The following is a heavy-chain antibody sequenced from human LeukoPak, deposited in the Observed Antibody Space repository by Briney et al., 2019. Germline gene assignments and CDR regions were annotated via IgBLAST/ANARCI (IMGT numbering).Heavy chain of an antibody. J-gene: IGHJ4*02. CDR2: ISGSGGST. Sequence: GGSLRLSCAASGFTFSSYAMSWVRQAPGKGLEWVSAISGSGGSTYYADSVKGRFTISRDNSKNTLYLQMNSLRAGDTAVYYCAKAVGYYPINSDYWGQGTLVTVSS. CDR3: AKAVGYYPINSDY. CDR1: GFTFSSYA. D-gene: IGHD3-22*01. V-gene: IGHV3-23*01.